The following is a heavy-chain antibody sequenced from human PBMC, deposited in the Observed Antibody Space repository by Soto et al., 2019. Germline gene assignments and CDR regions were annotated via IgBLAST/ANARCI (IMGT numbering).Heavy chain of an antibody. V-gene: IGHV1-69*01. CDR2: IIPIFGTA. CDR3: ARVVDSSGYYYLGY. D-gene: IGHD3-22*01. Sequence: QVQLVQSGAEVKKPGSSVKVSCKASGGTFSSYAISWVRQAPGQGLEWMGGIIPIFGTANYAQKFQGRVTITADESTSTAYMELSSLISEDTAVYYCARVVDSSGYYYLGYWGQGTLVTVSS. J-gene: IGHJ4*02. CDR1: GGTFSSYA.